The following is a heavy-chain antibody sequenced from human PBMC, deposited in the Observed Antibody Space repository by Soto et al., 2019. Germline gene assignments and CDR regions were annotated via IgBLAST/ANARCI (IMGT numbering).Heavy chain of an antibody. V-gene: IGHV3-30*18. CDR3: AKAGGDCPFDY. D-gene: IGHD2-21*02. CDR2: ISYDGSNK. Sequence: VQLVESGGGVVQPGRSLRLSCAASGFTFSSYGMHWVRQAPGKGLEWVAVISYDGSNKYYADSVKGRFTISRDNSKNTLYLQMNSLRAEDTAVYYCAKAGGDCPFDYWGQGTLVTVSS. CDR1: GFTFSSYG. J-gene: IGHJ4*02.